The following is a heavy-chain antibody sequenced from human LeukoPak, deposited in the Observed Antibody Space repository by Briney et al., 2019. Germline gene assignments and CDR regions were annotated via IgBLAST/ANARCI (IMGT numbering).Heavy chain of an antibody. D-gene: IGHD6-13*01. Sequence: PGGSLRLSCAASGFTFSSYGMHWVRQAPGKGLEWVAFIRYDGSNKYYADSVKGRFTISRDNSKNTLYLQMNSLRAEDTAVYYCAKSRGSSWFANFDYWGQGTLVTVSS. CDR3: AKSRGSSWFANFDY. CDR1: GFTFSSYG. J-gene: IGHJ4*02. CDR2: IRYDGSNK. V-gene: IGHV3-30*02.